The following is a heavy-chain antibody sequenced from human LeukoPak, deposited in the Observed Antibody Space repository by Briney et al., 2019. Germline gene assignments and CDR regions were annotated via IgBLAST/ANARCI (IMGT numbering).Heavy chain of an antibody. CDR1: GFTFDDYA. Sequence: GGSLRLSCAASGFTFDDYAMHWVRQAPGKGLEWVSGISWNSGSIGYADSVKGRFTISRDNAKNSLYLQMNSLRAEDTALYYCAKEIAVAGGTYYYYGMDVWGQGTTVTVSS. V-gene: IGHV3-9*01. CDR2: ISWNSGSI. CDR3: AKEIAVAGGTYYYYGMDV. J-gene: IGHJ6*02. D-gene: IGHD6-19*01.